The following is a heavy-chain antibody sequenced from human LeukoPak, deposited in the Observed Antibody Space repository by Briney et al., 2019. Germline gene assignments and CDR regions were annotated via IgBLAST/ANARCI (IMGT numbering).Heavy chain of an antibody. CDR1: GFAFSNYA. CDR2: ISGSGGST. J-gene: IGHJ4*02. Sequence: GGSLRLSCAASGFAFSNYAVHWVRQAPGKGLEWVSAISGSGGSTYYADSVKGRFTISRDNSKNTLYLQMNSLRAEDTAVYYCARWSFFDYWGQGTLVTVSS. V-gene: IGHV3-23*01. D-gene: IGHD2-8*01. CDR3: ARWSFFDY.